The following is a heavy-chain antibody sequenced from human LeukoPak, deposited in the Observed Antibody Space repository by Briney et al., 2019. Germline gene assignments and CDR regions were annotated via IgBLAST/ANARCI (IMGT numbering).Heavy chain of an antibody. J-gene: IGHJ3*02. V-gene: IGHV3-48*03. D-gene: IGHD3-22*01. CDR1: GFTFSSYE. CDR2: ISRSGSNI. Sequence: GGSLRLSCAASGFTFSSYEMNWVRQAPGKGLEWVAYISRSGSNIYYAGSVKGRFTISRGNAKNSLYLQMNSLRAEDTAVYYCAREIKSFGYYDSSGYYRGSAFDIWGQGTMVTVSS. CDR3: AREIKSFGYYDSSGYYRGSAFDI.